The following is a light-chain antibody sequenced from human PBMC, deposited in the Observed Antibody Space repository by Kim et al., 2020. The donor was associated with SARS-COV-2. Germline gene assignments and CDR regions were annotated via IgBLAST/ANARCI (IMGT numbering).Light chain of an antibody. CDR2: RDR. J-gene: IGLJ3*02. Sequence: SYELTQPLSVSVALGQTATITCGGNNIASKNVQWYQQRPGQAPVLVIYRDRSRPSGIPERFSGSNSWNTATLTISGAQAGDEADFYCQVGDTNTVVFGGG. CDR1: NIASKN. CDR3: QVGDTNTVV. V-gene: IGLV3-9*01.